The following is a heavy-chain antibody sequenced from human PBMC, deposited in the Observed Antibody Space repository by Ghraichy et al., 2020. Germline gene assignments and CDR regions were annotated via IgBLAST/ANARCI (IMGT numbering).Heavy chain of an antibody. V-gene: IGHV3-23*01. CDR1: GFSFSDSA. D-gene: IGHD2-2*01. J-gene: IGHJ4*02. Sequence: GGSLRLSCAASGFSFSDSAMSWVRQAPGKGLEWVSAISGNGGAPYYADSVKGRFTIFRDNSKNTLYLQMNSLRAEDTAVFYCAKDFGCSSTSCYHLGYFDYWGQGTLVTVSS. CDR2: ISGNGGAP. CDR3: AKDFGCSSTSCYHLGYFDY.